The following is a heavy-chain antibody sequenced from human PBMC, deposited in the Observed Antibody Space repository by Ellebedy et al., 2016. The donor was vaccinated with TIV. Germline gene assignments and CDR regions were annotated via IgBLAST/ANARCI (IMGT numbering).Heavy chain of an antibody. J-gene: IGHJ4*02. V-gene: IGHV4-39*07. CDR1: GGSISRGGAY. D-gene: IGHD3-9*01. CDR3: AREEYDTLTGSQKGFDY. CDR2: IYHTGSI. Sequence: SETLSLTCTVSGGSISRGGAYWGWIRQSPGKGLEWTGSIYHTGSIYHNPSLRSRVTMSVDTSKNQFSLRLSSVIAADTAVYFCAREEYDTLTGSQKGFDYWGQGTLVTVSS.